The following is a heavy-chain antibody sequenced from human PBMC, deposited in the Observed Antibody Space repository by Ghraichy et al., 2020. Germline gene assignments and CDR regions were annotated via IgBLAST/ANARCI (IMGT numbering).Heavy chain of an antibody. J-gene: IGHJ6*02. V-gene: IGHV4-4*07. CDR1: GSSISGYY. Sequence: SETLSLTCNVSGSSISGYYWSWIRQPAGKGLEWIGRINTSGTTNRNPSLKSRVTMSADTSKKQVSLKLTSVTAADTAVYYCARDSSSSSGMDVWGQGTTVNVSS. CDR3: ARDSSSSSGMDV. CDR2: INTSGTT. D-gene: IGHD2-2*01.